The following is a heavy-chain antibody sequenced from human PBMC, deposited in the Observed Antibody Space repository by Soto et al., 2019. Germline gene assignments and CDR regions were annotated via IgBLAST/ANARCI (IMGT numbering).Heavy chain of an antibody. CDR3: AREPSSGWYSDLGY. CDR2: ISAYNGNT. D-gene: IGHD6-19*01. Sequence: ASVKVSCKASGYTFTSYGISWVRQAPGQGLEWMGWISAYNGNTNYAQKLQGRVTMTTDTSTSTAYMELRSLRSDDTAVYYCAREPSSGWYSDLGYWGQGTLVTVSS. CDR1: GYTFTSYG. V-gene: IGHV1-18*04. J-gene: IGHJ4*02.